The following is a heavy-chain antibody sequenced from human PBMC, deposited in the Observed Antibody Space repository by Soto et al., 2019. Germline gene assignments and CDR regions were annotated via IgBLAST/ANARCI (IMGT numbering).Heavy chain of an antibody. D-gene: IGHD6-13*01. J-gene: IGHJ6*02. V-gene: IGHV3-64D*06. CDR3: VKDMGQAADGIRYPYGLDV. CDR2: LSSNGIGT. Sequence: PGGSLRLSCSGSGFTVSSFGMHWVRQAPGKGLEHVSTLSSNGIGTYYADSVKGRFTFSRDTSKNTLYLQMSSLRTEDTAVYYCVKDMGQAADGIRYPYGLDVWGLGTTVTVSS. CDR1: GFTVSSFG.